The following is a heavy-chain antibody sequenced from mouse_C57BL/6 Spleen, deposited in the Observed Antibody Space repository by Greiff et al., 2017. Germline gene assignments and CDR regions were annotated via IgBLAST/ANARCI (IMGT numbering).Heavy chain of an antibody. V-gene: IGHV1-72*01. Sequence: QVQLQQPGAELVKPGASVKLSCKASGYTFTSYWMHWVKRRPGRGLEWIGRIDPISGGTKYNEKFKSKATLTVDKPSSTAYMQLSSLTSEDSAVYYCARYKGLRRDYFDYWGQGTTLTVSS. CDR2: IDPISGGT. CDR1: GYTFTSYW. CDR3: ARYKGLRRDYFDY. D-gene: IGHD2-2*01. J-gene: IGHJ2*01.